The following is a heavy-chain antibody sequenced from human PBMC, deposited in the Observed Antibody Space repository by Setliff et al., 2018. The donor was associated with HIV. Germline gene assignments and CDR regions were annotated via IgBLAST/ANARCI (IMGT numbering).Heavy chain of an antibody. CDR3: ASRPYSYDYSGRVFDF. D-gene: IGHD3-22*01. Sequence: SETLSLTCTVSGASIRTGSYYWGWIRQPPGKGLEWIGTIYYSGTTYYNPSVKSRVTISVDTSKNQFSLNLTSVTATDTAVYYCASRPYSYDYSGRVFDFWGQGAMVTVSS. J-gene: IGHJ4*02. CDR2: IYYSGTT. CDR1: GASIRTGSYY. V-gene: IGHV4-39*01.